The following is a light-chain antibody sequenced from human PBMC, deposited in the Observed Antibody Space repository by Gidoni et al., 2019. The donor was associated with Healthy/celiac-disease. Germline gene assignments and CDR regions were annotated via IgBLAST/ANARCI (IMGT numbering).Light chain of an antibody. J-gene: IGLJ1*01. CDR2: DVS. CDR1: SSDVGGYNY. Sequence: QSALTQPASVSGSSGRSFTFSCTGTSSDVGGYNYVSWYHQHPGKAPNLMIYDVSNRPSGVSNRFSGSKSGNTASLTISGLQAENEADYYCSSYTSSSTLYVFGTGTKVTVL. V-gene: IGLV2-14*01. CDR3: SSYTSSSTLYV.